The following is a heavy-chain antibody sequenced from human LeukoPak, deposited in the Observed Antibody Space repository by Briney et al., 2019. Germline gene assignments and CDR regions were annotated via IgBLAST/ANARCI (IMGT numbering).Heavy chain of an antibody. CDR2: SNPNSGGT. J-gene: IGHJ5*02. Sequence: ASVKVSCKASGYTFTGYYMHWVRQAPGQGLEWMGCSNPNSGGTNYAQKFQGRVTMTRDTSISTAYMELSRLRSDDTAVYYCARDIGDYDFWSGYLSWFDPWGQGTLVTVSS. V-gene: IGHV1-2*02. CDR1: GYTFTGYY. D-gene: IGHD3-3*01. CDR3: ARDIGDYDFWSGYLSWFDP.